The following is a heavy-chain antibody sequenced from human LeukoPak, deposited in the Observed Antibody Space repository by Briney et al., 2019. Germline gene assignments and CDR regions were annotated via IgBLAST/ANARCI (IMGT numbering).Heavy chain of an antibody. CDR3: AKDRPAGGYDFWSGYPNTYDH. J-gene: IGHJ4*02. Sequence: GGSLRLSCAASGFTFSSYAMSWVRQAPGKGLEWVSYMSSSGNTIYYADSVKGRFTISRDNAKNSLYLQMNSLRAEDTAVYYCAKDRPAGGYDFWSGYPNTYDHWGQGTLVTVSS. CDR1: GFTFSSYA. D-gene: IGHD3-3*01. CDR2: MSSSGNTI. V-gene: IGHV3-48*04.